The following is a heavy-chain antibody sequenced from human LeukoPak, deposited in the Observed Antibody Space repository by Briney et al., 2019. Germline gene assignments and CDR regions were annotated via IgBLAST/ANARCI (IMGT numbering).Heavy chain of an antibody. CDR3: ARDSNGPVNGGNSEFDY. CDR2: ISAYNGNT. D-gene: IGHD4-23*01. J-gene: IGHJ4*02. Sequence: GESLKISCKGSGYSFTSYWIGWVRQAPGQGLEWMGWISAYNGNTNYAQKLQGRVTMTRDTSISTAYMELSRLRSDDTAVYYCARDSNGPVNGGNSEFDYWGQGTLATVSS. V-gene: IGHV1-18*04. CDR1: GYSFTSYW.